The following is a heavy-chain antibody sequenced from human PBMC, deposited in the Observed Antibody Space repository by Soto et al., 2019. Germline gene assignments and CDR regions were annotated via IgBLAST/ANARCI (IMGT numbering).Heavy chain of an antibody. J-gene: IGHJ6*02. V-gene: IGHV3-30*18. Sequence: GGSLRLSCAASGFTFSSYGMHWVRQAPGKGLEWVAVISYDGSKEFYADSVKGRFTISRDNSKNTLYLQMNSLRAEDTAVYYCAKDLRLWSKDYYYYGMDVWGQGTTVTVSS. CDR3: AKDLRLWSKDYYYYGMDV. D-gene: IGHD5-18*01. CDR1: GFTFSSYG. CDR2: ISYDGSKE.